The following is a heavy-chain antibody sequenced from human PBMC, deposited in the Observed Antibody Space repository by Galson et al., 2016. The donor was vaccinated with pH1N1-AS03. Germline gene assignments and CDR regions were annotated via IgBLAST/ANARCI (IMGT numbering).Heavy chain of an antibody. J-gene: IGHJ5*02. Sequence: SETLSLTCSVSGDSMDSSSYHWGWIRQPPGKGLEWIGTVYYSGRTYYNPSLNRRVTISVDVSRRHFSLKLKSVSATDTGVYYCARQATPGGWLHYTWFDPLGQGTLVTVSS. CDR3: ARQATPGGWLHYTWFDP. D-gene: IGHD3-16*01. CDR2: VYYSGRT. V-gene: IGHV4-39*01. CDR1: GDSMDSSSYH.